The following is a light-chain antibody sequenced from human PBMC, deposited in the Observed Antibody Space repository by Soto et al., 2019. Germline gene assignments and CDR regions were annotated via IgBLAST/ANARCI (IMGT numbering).Light chain of an antibody. J-gene: IGLJ1*01. CDR3: SSYTGSSTYV. V-gene: IGLV2-14*01. Sequence: QSVLTQPASVSGSPGQSITISCTGTSSDVGGYNYVSWYQQHPGKAPKLMIYDVSNRPSGFSNRFSGSKSGNTASLTISGLQAEDEADYYCSSYTGSSTYVFGTGTKV. CDR1: SSDVGGYNY. CDR2: DVS.